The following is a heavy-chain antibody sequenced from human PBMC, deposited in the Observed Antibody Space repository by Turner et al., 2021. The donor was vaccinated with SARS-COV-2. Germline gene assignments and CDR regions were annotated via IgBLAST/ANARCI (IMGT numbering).Heavy chain of an antibody. CDR1: GFTFSSYG. Sequence: QVQLVESGGGVVQPGRSLSLSCAASGFTFSSYGMHWVRQAPGKGLEWVAVISYDGSNKYYADSVKGRFTISRDNSKNTLYLQMNSLRAEDTAVYYCAKSYSGSYYYGMDVWGQGTTVTVSS. D-gene: IGHD1-26*01. V-gene: IGHV3-30*18. J-gene: IGHJ6*02. CDR3: AKSYSGSYYYGMDV. CDR2: ISYDGSNK.